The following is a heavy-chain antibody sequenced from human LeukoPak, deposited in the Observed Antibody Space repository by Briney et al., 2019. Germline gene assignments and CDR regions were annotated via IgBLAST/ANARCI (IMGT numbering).Heavy chain of an antibody. D-gene: IGHD1-1*01. J-gene: IGHJ6*03. Sequence: GGSLRLSCAASGFTFDDYGMSWVRQAPGKGLEWVSGINWNGGSTGYADSVKGRFTISRDNAKNSLYLQMNSLRAEDTALYYCARTNDYYYHYYMDVWGKGTTVTVSS. CDR3: ARTNDYYYHYYMDV. V-gene: IGHV3-20*04. CDR2: INWNGGST. CDR1: GFTFDDYG.